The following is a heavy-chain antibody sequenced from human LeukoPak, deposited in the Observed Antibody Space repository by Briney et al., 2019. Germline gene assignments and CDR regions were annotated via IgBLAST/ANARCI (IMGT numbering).Heavy chain of an antibody. D-gene: IGHD4-23*01. CDR1: GFTFTSYS. Sequence: TGGSLRLSCAASGFTFTSYSMNWVRQAPGKGLEWVSYISGSSSAIHYADSVKGRFTISRDNANNSLYLQMNSLRAEDTAVYYCARAPTVVTPNALGYWGQGTLVTVSS. CDR3: ARAPTVVTPNALGY. J-gene: IGHJ4*02. CDR2: ISGSSSAI. V-gene: IGHV3-48*04.